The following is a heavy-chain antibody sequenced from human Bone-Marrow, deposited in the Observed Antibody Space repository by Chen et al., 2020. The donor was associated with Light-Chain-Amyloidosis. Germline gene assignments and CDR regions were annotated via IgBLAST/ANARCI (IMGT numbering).Heavy chain of an antibody. Sequence: DVQLVETGGGLIRPGGSLRLSCAASGFSVSSIYMNWVRQAPGKAPEWVAVSYNDADGSTHYPDSVRGRFAISSDTSKNTIYLQMNSLRPEDTAMYYCARGSRAAGGLGSGYFDSWGQGIRVTVSS. D-gene: IGHD6-13*01. CDR1: GFSVSSIY. CDR2: SYNDADGST. V-gene: IGHV3-53*02. J-gene: IGHJ4*02. CDR3: ARGSRAAGGLGSGYFDS.